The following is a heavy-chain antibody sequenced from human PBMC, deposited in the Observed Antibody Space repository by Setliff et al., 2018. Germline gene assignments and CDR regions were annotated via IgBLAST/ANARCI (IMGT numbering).Heavy chain of an antibody. V-gene: IGHV3-48*04. CDR2: ISSSSSTI. J-gene: IGHJ2*01. CDR1: GFTFSSYS. CDR3: ARVAGRGRYWYFDL. Sequence: PGGSLRLSCAASGFTFSSYSMNWVRQAPGKGLEWVSYISSSSSTIYYADSVKGRFTISRDNAKNSLYLRMNSLRAEDTAVYYCARVAGRGRYWYFDLWGRGTLVTAPQ.